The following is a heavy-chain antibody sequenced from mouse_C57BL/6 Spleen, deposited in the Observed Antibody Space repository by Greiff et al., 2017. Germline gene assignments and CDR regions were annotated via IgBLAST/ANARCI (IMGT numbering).Heavy chain of an antibody. J-gene: IGHJ4*01. Sequence: QVQLQQPGAELVKPGASVKLSCKASGYTFTSYWMHWVNQRPGQGLEWIGMIHPNSGSTNYNEKFKSKATMTVDKSSSTAYMQLSCLTSEDSAVYYCARCPITHGGRTWAMDYWGKGTTVTVAS. D-gene: IGHD1-1*01. V-gene: IGHV1-64*01. CDR1: GYTFTSYW. CDR2: IHPNSGST. CDR3: ARCPITHGGRTWAMDY.